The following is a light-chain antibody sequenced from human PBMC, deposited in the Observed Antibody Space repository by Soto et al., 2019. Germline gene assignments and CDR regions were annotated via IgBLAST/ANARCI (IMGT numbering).Light chain of an antibody. CDR3: SSYAGIRTWL. CDR2: EGK. V-gene: IGLV2-8*01. CDR1: SSDVGASNY. Sequence: SALTQPPSASGSPGQSVTICCTGTSSDVGASNYVSWYQQHPGKAPKLMIYEGKQRPSGVPERFSGSKSGNTASLPVSGLQADDEAEYDCSSYAGIRTWLFVGGTKLTAL. J-gene: IGLJ2*01.